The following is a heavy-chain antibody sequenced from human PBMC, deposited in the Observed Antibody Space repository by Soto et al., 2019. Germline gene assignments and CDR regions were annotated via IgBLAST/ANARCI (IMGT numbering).Heavy chain of an antibody. CDR3: ARVNYDILTGPDAFDI. CDR1: GGSVSSGSYY. J-gene: IGHJ3*02. V-gene: IGHV4-61*01. D-gene: IGHD3-9*01. CDR2: IYYSGST. Sequence: LSLTCTVSGGSVSSGSYYWSWIRQPPGKGLEWIGYIYYSGSTNYNPSLKSRVTISVDTSKNQFSLKLSSVTAADTAVYYCARVNYDILTGPDAFDIWGQGTMVTVS.